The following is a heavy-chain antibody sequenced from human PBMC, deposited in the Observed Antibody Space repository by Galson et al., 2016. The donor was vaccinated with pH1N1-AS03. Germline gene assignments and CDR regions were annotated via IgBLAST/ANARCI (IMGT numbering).Heavy chain of an antibody. CDR1: GYRFKDYA. J-gene: IGHJ4*02. CDR3: AREGIVAQFMEWYLFY. D-gene: IGHD3-3*01. V-gene: IGHV7-4-1*02. Sequence: SVKVSCKASGYRFKDYAINWVRQAPGQGPEWMGWINTNTGDTKLAQGFAGRFVFSLDASVSTAYLQITCLKAEDTAIYYCAREGIVAQFMEWYLFYWGQGTQLTVSS. CDR2: INTNTGDT.